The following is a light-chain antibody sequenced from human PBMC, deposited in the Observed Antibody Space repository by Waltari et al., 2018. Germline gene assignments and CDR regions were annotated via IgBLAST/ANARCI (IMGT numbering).Light chain of an antibody. CDR3: QESYTAPRT. CDR2: AAT. J-gene: IGKJ1*01. Sequence: TQSPSSLSASVGDSVTIICRASQTIHSYLNWYQQKSGKAPKLLIYAATNLHSGVPSRFSGSGSGTEFTLTITRLQPEDFATYYCQESYTAPRTCGPGTRV. V-gene: IGKV1-39*01. CDR1: QTIHSY.